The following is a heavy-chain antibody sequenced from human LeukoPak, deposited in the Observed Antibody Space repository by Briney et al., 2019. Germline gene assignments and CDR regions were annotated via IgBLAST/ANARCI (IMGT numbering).Heavy chain of an antibody. CDR1: GFTFSSYA. V-gene: IGHV3-30-3*01. CDR3: ARFSGSYDY. Sequence: GGSLRLSCAASGFTFSSYAMHWVRQAPGKGLEWVAVISYDGSNKYYPDSVKGRFTISRDNSKNTLYLQMNSLRAEDTAVYYCARFSGSYDYWGQGTLVIVSS. D-gene: IGHD1-26*01. J-gene: IGHJ4*02. CDR2: ISYDGSNK.